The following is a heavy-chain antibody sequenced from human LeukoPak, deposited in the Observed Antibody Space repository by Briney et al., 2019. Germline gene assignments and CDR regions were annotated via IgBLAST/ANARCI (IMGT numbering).Heavy chain of an antibody. CDR2: IIPIFGTA. CDR1: GGTFISYA. J-gene: IGHJ6*04. D-gene: IGHD5-18*01. Sequence: SVKVSCKASGGTFISYAISWVRQAPGQGREWMGGIIPIFGTANYAQKFQARVTITTDESTSTAYMELSSLRSEDTAVYYCGHFWYSYGYDVWGKGTTVTVSS. CDR3: GHFWYSYGYDV. V-gene: IGHV1-69*05.